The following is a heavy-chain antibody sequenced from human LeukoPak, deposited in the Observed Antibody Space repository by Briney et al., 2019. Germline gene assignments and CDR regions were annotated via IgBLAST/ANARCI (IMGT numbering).Heavy chain of an antibody. CDR1: GFTFSSYG. Sequence: GGSLRLSCAASGFTFSSYGMHWVRQAPGKGLEWVAVIWYDGSNKYYADSVKGRFTISRDNSKNTLYLQMNSLRAEDTAVYYCARAYYYDSSGHFAYWGQGTLVTVSS. CDR3: ARAYYYDSSGHFAY. CDR2: IWYDGSNK. D-gene: IGHD3-22*01. J-gene: IGHJ4*02. V-gene: IGHV3-33*01.